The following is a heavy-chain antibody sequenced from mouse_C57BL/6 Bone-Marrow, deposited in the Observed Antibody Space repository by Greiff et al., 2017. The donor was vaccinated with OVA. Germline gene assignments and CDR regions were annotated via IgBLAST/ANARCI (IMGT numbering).Heavy chain of an antibody. J-gene: IGHJ4*01. D-gene: IGHD2-12*01. V-gene: IGHV5-2*01. Sequence: EVKVVESGGGLVQPGESLKLSCESNEYEFPSHDMSWVRKTPEKRLELVAALNSDGGSTYYPDTMERRFIISRDNTKKTLYLQMSSLRSEDTALYYCARPPAYYTGYYAMDYWGQGTSVTVSS. CDR1: EYEFPSHD. CDR2: LNSDGGST. CDR3: ARPPAYYTGYYAMDY.